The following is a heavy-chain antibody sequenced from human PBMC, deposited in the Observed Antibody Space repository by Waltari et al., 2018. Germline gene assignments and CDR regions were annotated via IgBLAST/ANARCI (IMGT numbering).Heavy chain of an antibody. Sequence: QVQLQESGPGLVKPSGTLSLTCAVSGGSISSSNWWSGVRQPPGKGLEWVGEIYQSGSTNSNPSLKSRVPISVDKSKNQFSLKLSSVTAADTAVYYCARDQPTYYDFWSGYYKAPRARIFDYWGQGTLVTVSS. CDR1: GGSISSSNW. CDR2: IYQSGST. J-gene: IGHJ4*02. V-gene: IGHV4-4*02. CDR3: ARDQPTYYDFWSGYYKAPRARIFDY. D-gene: IGHD3-3*01.